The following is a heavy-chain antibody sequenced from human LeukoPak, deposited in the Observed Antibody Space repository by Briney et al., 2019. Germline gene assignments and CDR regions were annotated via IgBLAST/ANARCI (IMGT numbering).Heavy chain of an antibody. Sequence: ASVKVSCKASGYTFTSYAMHWVRQAPGQRLEWMGWINAGNGNTKYSQKFQGRVTITRDTSASTAYMELSSLRSEDTAVYYCARDAVGCSGGSCHYWDWFDPWGQGTLVTVSS. CDR2: INAGNGNT. D-gene: IGHD2-15*01. CDR1: GYTFTSYA. J-gene: IGHJ5*02. CDR3: ARDAVGCSGGSCHYWDWFDP. V-gene: IGHV1-3*01.